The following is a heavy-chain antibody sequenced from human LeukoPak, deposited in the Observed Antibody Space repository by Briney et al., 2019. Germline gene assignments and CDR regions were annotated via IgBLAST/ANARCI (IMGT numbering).Heavy chain of an antibody. Sequence: SETLSLTCTVSGGSISSSSYYWGWIRQPPGKGLEWIGEINHSGSTNYNPSLKSRVTISVDTSKNQFSLKLSSVTAADTAVYYCARGRDPRYSYGPFPPPGTYGMDVWGQGTTVTVSS. CDR1: GGSISSSSYY. CDR2: INHSGST. D-gene: IGHD5-18*01. V-gene: IGHV4-39*07. J-gene: IGHJ6*02. CDR3: ARGRDPRYSYGPFPPPGTYGMDV.